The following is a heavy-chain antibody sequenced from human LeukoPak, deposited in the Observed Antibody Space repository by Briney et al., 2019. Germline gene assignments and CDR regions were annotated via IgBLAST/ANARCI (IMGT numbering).Heavy chain of an antibody. J-gene: IGHJ5*02. CDR3: ARVDTGVVTQGWFDP. D-gene: IGHD3-22*01. CDR1: GYTFATFG. Sequence: GASVKVSCKASGYTFATFGISWVRQAPGQGLEWIGRIIPILGIANYAQKFQGRVTITADKSTSTAYMELSSLRSEDTAVYYCARVDTGVVTQGWFDPWGQGTLVTVSS. V-gene: IGHV1-69*04. CDR2: IIPILGIA.